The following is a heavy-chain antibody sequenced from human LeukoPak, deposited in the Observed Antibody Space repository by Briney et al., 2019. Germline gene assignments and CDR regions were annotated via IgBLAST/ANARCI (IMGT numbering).Heavy chain of an antibody. V-gene: IGHV4-30-4*01. Sequence: SETLSLTCTVSGGSISSGDYYWGWIRQPPGKGLEWIGYIYYSGSTYYNPSLKSRVTISVDTSKNQFSLKLSSVTAADTAVYYCARVAVAGKLIDYWGQGTLVTVSS. J-gene: IGHJ4*02. CDR3: ARVAVAGKLIDY. D-gene: IGHD6-19*01. CDR1: GGSISSGDYY. CDR2: IYYSGST.